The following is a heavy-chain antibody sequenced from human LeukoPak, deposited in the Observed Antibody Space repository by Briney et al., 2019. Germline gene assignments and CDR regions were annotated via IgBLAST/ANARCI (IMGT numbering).Heavy chain of an antibody. V-gene: IGHV3-33*03. Sequence: GGSLRLSCAASGFTFSSYGMHWVRQAPGKGLEWVAVIWYDGSNKYYADSVKGRFTISRDNSKNTLYLQMNSLRVDDTAIYYCATESFHYWGQGTLVTVSS. J-gene: IGHJ4*02. CDR3: ATESFHY. D-gene: IGHD3-10*01. CDR2: IWYDGSNK. CDR1: GFTFSSYG.